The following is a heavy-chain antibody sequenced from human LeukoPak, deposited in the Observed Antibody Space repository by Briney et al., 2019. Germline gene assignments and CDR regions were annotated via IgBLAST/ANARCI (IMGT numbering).Heavy chain of an antibody. Sequence: PSETLSLSCTVSGGSISSSSYYWGWIRQPPGKGLEWIGSIYYSGSTYYNPSLKSRVTISVDTSKNQFSLKLSSVTAADTAVYYCARTIYRGSYGDYWGQGTLVTVSS. J-gene: IGHJ4*02. V-gene: IGHV4-39*07. CDR1: GGSISSSSYY. CDR2: IYYSGST. CDR3: ARTIYRGSYGDY. D-gene: IGHD1-26*01.